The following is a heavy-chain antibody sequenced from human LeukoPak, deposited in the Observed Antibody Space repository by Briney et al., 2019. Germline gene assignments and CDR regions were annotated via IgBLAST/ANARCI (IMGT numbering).Heavy chain of an antibody. Sequence: GGSLRLSCAVSGFTFSSYAMSWVRQAPGKGLEWVSAISGSGGHTYYADSVKGRFTISRDNSKNTLYLQMNSLRAEDTAVYYCAKDLVVVPAAMGPLPANWFDPWGQGTLVTVSS. J-gene: IGHJ5*02. V-gene: IGHV3-23*01. D-gene: IGHD2-2*01. CDR3: AKDLVVVPAAMGPLPANWFDP. CDR2: ISGSGGHT. CDR1: GFTFSSYA.